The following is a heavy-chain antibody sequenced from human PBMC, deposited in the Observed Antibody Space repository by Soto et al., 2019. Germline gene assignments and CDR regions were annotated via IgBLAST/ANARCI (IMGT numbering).Heavy chain of an antibody. V-gene: IGHV1-3*01. CDR2: INAGNGNT. J-gene: IGHJ4*02. Sequence: ASVKVSCKASGYTFTSYAMHWVRQAPGQRLEWMGWINAGNGNTKYSQKFQGRVTMTRDTSTNTAYMELSSLRSEDTAVYYCATLTMVRGVHFDYWGQGTLVTVSS. CDR1: GYTFTSYA. D-gene: IGHD3-10*01. CDR3: ATLTMVRGVHFDY.